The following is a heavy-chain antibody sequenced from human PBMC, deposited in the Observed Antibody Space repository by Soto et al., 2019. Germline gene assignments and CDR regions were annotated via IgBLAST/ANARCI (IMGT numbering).Heavy chain of an antibody. D-gene: IGHD3-22*01. V-gene: IGHV3-73*01. CDR3: TERGKYDNSVFDY. CDR1: GFTFSGSA. CDR2: IRSKGDNYAT. J-gene: IGHJ4*01. Sequence: EVQLVESGGGLVQPGGSLKLSCAASGFTFSGSAMHWVRQASGKGLEWVGRIRSKGDNYATSYAASVKGRYTISRDDSKNTAYLQMDSLKTDDTAVYYCTERGKYDNSVFDYWSHGSLVTVSS.